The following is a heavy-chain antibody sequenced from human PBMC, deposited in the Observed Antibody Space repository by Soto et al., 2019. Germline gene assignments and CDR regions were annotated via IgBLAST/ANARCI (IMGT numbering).Heavy chain of an antibody. CDR2: MSYSGST. CDR3: TRLVVVATSGYVGFDH. D-gene: IGHD2-15*01. V-gene: IGHV4-39*01. J-gene: IGHJ4*02. Sequence: QLQLHESGPGQVKPSETLSLTCSVSGGSIFSSDYYWGWIRQAPGKGLEWIGSMSYSGSTLHNPRLRSRVTMAVDTPNSQFSLKLTSVTATDTALYYCTRLVVVATSGYVGFDHWGQGSLVTVSS. CDR1: GGSIFSSDYY.